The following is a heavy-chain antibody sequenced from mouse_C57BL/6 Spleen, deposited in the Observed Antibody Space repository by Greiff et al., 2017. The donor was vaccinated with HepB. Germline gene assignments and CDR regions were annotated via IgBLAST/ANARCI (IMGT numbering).Heavy chain of an antibody. V-gene: IGHV1-76*01. D-gene: IGHD4-1*01. Sequence: VQLQQSGAELVRPGASVKLSCKASGYTFTDYYINWVKQRPGQGLEWIARIYPGSGNTYYNEKFKGKATLTAEKSSSTAYMQLSSLTSEDSAVYCCARSGLGRGYFDYWGQGTTLTVSS. CDR3: ARSGLGRGYFDY. J-gene: IGHJ2*01. CDR1: GYTFTDYY. CDR2: IYPGSGNT.